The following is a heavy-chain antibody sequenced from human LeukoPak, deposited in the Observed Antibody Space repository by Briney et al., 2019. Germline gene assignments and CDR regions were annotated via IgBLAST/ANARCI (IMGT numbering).Heavy chain of an antibody. CDR1: GYSFTSCC. CDR2: INPGDSDT. D-gene: IGHD6-6*01. J-gene: IGHJ4*02. Sequence: GDSLKISCKGSGYSFTSCCMRWVRQMPGKGLEWMGIINPGDSDTRYAPSFQGRVTISTDKSTSTAYLPWSSLKASDTAMYYCARGSDQARYFDHWGQGTLVTVSS. CDR3: ARGSDQARYFDH. V-gene: IGHV5-51*01.